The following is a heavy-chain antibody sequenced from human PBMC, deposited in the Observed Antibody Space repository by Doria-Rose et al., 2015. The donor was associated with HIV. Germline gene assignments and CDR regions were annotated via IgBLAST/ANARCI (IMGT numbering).Heavy chain of an antibody. CDR3: ARIKSSRWYHKYYFDF. J-gene: IGHJ4*02. D-gene: IGHD6-13*01. CDR1: GVSLSSPGMG. V-gene: IGHV2-26*01. Sequence: ESGPVLVKPTETLTLTCTVSGVSLSSPGMGVSWIRQPPGKALEWLAKIFSDDERSYKTSLKSRLTISRGTSKSQVVLTMTDMDPVDTATYYCARIKSSRWYHKYYFDFWGQGTLVIVSA. CDR2: IFSDDER.